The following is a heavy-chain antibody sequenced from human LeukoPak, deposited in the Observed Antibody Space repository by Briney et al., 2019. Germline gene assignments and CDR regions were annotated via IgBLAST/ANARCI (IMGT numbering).Heavy chain of an antibody. J-gene: IGHJ3*02. D-gene: IGHD6-19*01. CDR2: IYYSGST. Sequence: SETLSLTCTVSGGSISSYYWSWIRQPPGKGLEWIGYIYYSGSTNYNPSLKSRVTISVDTSKNQFSLKLSSVTAADTAVYYCARATPGIAVAGDAFDIWGQGTMVTVSS. CDR1: GGSISSYY. CDR3: ARATPGIAVAGDAFDI. V-gene: IGHV4-59*01.